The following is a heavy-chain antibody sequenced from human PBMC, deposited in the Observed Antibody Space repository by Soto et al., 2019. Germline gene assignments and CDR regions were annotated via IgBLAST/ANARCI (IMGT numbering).Heavy chain of an antibody. CDR1: GGSISSSSYY. CDR3: TRQEYYYDSSGSYRHHDAFDI. J-gene: IGHJ3*02. V-gene: IGHV4-39*01. Sequence: QLQLQESGPGLVKPSETLSLTCTVSGGSISSSSYYWGWIRQPPGKGLEWIGSIYYSGSTYYDRSLKSRVTISVDTSKNQFSLKLSSVTAADTAVYYCTRQEYYYDSSGSYRHHDAFDIWGQGTMVTVSS. D-gene: IGHD3-22*01. CDR2: IYYSGST.